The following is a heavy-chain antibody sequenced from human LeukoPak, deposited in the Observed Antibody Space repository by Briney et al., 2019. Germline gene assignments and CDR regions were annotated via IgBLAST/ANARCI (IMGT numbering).Heavy chain of an antibody. CDR1: GGSISSYY. CDR3: ARAMITFGGVDY. D-gene: IGHD3-16*01. Sequence: SETLSLTCTVSGGSISSYYWSWIRQPPGKGLEWIGYIYYSGSTNYNPSLKSRVTISVDTSKNQFSLKLSSVTAADTAVYYCARAMITFGGVDYWGQGTLVTVSS. V-gene: IGHV4-59*01. J-gene: IGHJ4*02. CDR2: IYYSGST.